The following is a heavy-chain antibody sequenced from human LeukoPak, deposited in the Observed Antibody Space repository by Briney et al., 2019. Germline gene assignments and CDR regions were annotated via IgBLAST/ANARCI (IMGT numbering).Heavy chain of an antibody. D-gene: IGHD2-2*01. Sequence: PSETLSLTCTVSGGSISSSSYYWGWIRQPPGKGLEWIGSIYYSGSTYYNPSLKSRVTISLDTSKNQFSLKLSSVPAADTAMYYCARVKRKYQLLKPLHETPSHYFDYWGQGTLVTVSS. CDR3: ARVKRKYQLLKPLHETPSHYFDY. J-gene: IGHJ4*02. V-gene: IGHV4-39*07. CDR1: GGSISSSSYY. CDR2: IYYSGST.